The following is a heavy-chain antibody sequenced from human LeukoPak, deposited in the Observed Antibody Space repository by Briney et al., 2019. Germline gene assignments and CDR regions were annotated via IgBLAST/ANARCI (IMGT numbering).Heavy chain of an antibody. Sequence: PGGSLRLSCAASGFTFSDYYMSWIRQAPGKGLEWVSYISSSGSTIYYADSVKGRFTISRDNAKNSLYLQMNSLRAEDTAVYYCARAYDRSGLSYWYFGLWGRGTLVTVSS. CDR3: ARAYDRSGLSYWYFGL. J-gene: IGHJ2*01. CDR1: GFTFSDYY. V-gene: IGHV3-11*04. CDR2: ISSSGSTI. D-gene: IGHD3-22*01.